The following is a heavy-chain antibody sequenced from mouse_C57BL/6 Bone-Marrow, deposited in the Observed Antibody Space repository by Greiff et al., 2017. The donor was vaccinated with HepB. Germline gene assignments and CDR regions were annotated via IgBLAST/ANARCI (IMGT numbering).Heavy chain of an antibody. CDR1: GYAFSSSW. J-gene: IGHJ1*03. D-gene: IGHD1-1*01. Sequence: QVQLQQSGPELVKPGASVKISCKASGYAFSSSWMNWVKQRPGKGLEWIGRIYPGDGDTNYNGKFKGKATLTADTASSTAYMQLSSLTSEDSAVYFCARRHDGSRYRLYFDVWGTGTTVTVSS. CDR3: ARRHDGSRYRLYFDV. CDR2: IYPGDGDT. V-gene: IGHV1-82*01.